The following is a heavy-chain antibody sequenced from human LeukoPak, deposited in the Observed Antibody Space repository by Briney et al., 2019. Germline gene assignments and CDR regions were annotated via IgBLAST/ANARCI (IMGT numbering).Heavy chain of an antibody. CDR2: ISADGGRT. J-gene: IGHJ4*02. V-gene: IGHV3-23*01. CDR1: GFTFSSHA. D-gene: IGHD6-13*01. Sequence: GGSLRLSCAASGFTFSSHAMSWVRQAPGKGLEWVSSISADGGRTYYADSVKGRFTISRDNAKNSLYLQMNSLRAEDTAVYYCARGTIAAAGYYYFDYWGQGTQVTVSS. CDR3: ARGTIAAAGYYYFDY.